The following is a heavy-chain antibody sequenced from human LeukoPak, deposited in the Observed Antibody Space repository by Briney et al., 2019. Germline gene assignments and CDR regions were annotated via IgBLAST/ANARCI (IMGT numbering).Heavy chain of an antibody. Sequence: GASVKVSCKASGYTFTGYYMHWVRQAPGQGLEWMGWINPNSGNTGYAQKFQGRVTMTRNTSISTAYMELSSLRSEDTAVYYCARWGQGAAGRPGDVWGQGTTVTVSS. CDR1: GYTFTGYY. V-gene: IGHV1-8*02. CDR2: INPNSGNT. D-gene: IGHD6-13*01. J-gene: IGHJ6*02. CDR3: ARWGQGAAGRPGDV.